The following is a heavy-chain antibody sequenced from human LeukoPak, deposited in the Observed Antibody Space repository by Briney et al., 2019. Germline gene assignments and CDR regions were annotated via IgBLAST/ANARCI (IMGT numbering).Heavy chain of an antibody. V-gene: IGHV4-4*07. CDR1: GGSISSYY. J-gene: IGHJ1*01. CDR3: ARQGAKGVAGPLQH. D-gene: IGHD6-19*01. CDR2: IYTSGST. Sequence: SETLSLTCTVSGGSISSYYWSWIRQPAGKGLEWIGRIYTSGSTNYNPSLKSRVTMSVDTSKNQFSLKLSSVTAADTAVYYCARQGAKGVAGPLQHWGQGTLVTVSS.